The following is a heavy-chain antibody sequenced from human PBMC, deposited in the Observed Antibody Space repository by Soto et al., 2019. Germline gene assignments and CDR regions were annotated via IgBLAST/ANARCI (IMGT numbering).Heavy chain of an antibody. D-gene: IGHD2-8*01. J-gene: IGHJ5*02. CDR1: GGSISSSSYY. V-gene: IGHV4-39*01. Sequence: SETLSLTCTVSGGSISSSSYYWGWIRQPPGKGLEWIGSIYYSGSTYYNPSLKSRVTISVDTSKNQFSLKLSSVTAADTAVYYCTRHVKYCTNGVCYIMGWFDPWGQGTLVTVSS. CDR2: IYYSGST. CDR3: TRHVKYCTNGVCYIMGWFDP.